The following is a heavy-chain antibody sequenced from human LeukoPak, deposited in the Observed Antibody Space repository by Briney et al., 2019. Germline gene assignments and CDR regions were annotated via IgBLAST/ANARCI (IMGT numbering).Heavy chain of an antibody. CDR2: IYTSGST. V-gene: IGHV4-4*07. D-gene: IGHD3-22*01. CDR3: ARDSGYYYDSWWFDP. CDR1: GSSISSYY. J-gene: IGHJ5*02. Sequence: SETLSLTCSVSGSSISSYYWSWIRQPAGKGLEWIGRIYTSGSTNYNPSLKSRVTMSADTSKNQFSLKLSSVTAADTAVYYCARDSGYYYDSWWFDPWGQGTLVTVSS.